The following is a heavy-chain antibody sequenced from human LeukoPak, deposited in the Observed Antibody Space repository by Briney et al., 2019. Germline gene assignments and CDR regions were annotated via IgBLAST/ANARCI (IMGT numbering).Heavy chain of an antibody. CDR1: GYTLTELS. J-gene: IGHJ4*02. D-gene: IGHD1-26*01. Sequence: ASVTVSCKVSGYTLTELSMHWVRQAPGKGLEWMGGFDPEDGETIYAQKFQGRVTMTEDTSTDTAYMELSSLRSEDTAVYYCARDGGPRSDFDYWGQGTLVTVSS. CDR2: FDPEDGET. V-gene: IGHV1-24*01. CDR3: ARDGGPRSDFDY.